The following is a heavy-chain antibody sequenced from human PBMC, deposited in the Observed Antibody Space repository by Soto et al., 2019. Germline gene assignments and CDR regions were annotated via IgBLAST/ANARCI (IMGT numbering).Heavy chain of an antibody. D-gene: IGHD2-15*01. V-gene: IGHV4-59*13. J-gene: IGHJ3*02. Sequence: PSETLSLTCSVSADSISSYYWSWIRQPPGKGLEWTGYIYYSGSTNYNPSLKSRVTISVDTSKNQFSLKLSSVTAADTAMYYCARLYCSGGTCDAFDIWGQGTMVTV. CDR3: ARLYCSGGTCDAFDI. CDR2: IYYSGST. CDR1: ADSISSYY.